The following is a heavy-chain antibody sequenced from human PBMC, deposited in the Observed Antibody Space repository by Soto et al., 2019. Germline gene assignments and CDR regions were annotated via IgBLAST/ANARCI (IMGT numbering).Heavy chain of an antibody. J-gene: IGHJ4*02. CDR1: GGSISSYY. V-gene: IGHV4-4*07. CDR3: ARATRDYGDYGYFDS. D-gene: IGHD4-17*01. Sequence: QVRLQESGPGLVKPSETLSLTCTVSGGSISSYYWSWIRQPAGKGLEWIGRIYTSGSTNYNPSLKSRVTMSVDTSKNQFSLKLTSVTDAYTAVYFCARATRDYGDYGYFDSWGQGTLVTVSS. CDR2: IYTSGST.